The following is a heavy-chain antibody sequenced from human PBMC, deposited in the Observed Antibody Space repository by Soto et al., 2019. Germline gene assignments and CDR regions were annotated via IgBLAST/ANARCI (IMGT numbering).Heavy chain of an antibody. J-gene: IGHJ5*02. Sequence: ETLSLTCTVSGGSINDFAYYWGWIRQPPGKGLEWIGTVYHNENTYYNPSLKSRVTISVDTAKNQFSLNLRSVTAADTAIYFCARRERYYGSPGWFDPWGQGALVTVS. D-gene: IGHD3-16*01. CDR2: VYHNENT. CDR3: ARRERYYGSPGWFDP. V-gene: IGHV4-39*01. CDR1: GGSINDFAYY.